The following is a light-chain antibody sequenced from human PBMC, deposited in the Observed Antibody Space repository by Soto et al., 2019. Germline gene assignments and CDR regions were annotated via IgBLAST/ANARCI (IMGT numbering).Light chain of an antibody. CDR2: AAS. J-gene: IGKJ5*01. CDR3: QQYAESPIT. V-gene: IGKV3-20*01. Sequence: EIVLTQSPGSLSLSPGAGSPLSCRASETIKKNYLAWYQHQPGQAPRLLIYAASRRATGIPDRFSGGGSGTDFTLTISRLEPEDIAVFYCQQYAESPITFGQGTRLEIK. CDR1: ETIKKNY.